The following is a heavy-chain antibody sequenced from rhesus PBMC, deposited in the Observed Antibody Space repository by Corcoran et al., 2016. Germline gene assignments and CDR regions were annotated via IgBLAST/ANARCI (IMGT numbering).Heavy chain of an antibody. CDR1: GGSFSGYH. Sequence: QVQLQESGPGLVKPSETLSLTCAVSGGSFSGYHWGWIRQPPGEGLEWIGYISGSTGGTDYNPSLKSRVTISTDTSKNQFSLILSSVTAADTAVYYCASYIPPQFDYWGQGVLVTVSS. CDR2: ISGSTGGT. V-gene: IGHV4-165*01. J-gene: IGHJ4*01. CDR3: ASYIPPQFDY. D-gene: IGHD2-15*01.